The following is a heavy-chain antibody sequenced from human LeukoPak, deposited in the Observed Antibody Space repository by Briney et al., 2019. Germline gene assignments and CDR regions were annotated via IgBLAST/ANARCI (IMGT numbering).Heavy chain of an antibody. CDR2: ISSRSDTT. CDR1: GITFSKYV. V-gene: IGHV3-23*01. J-gene: IGHJ4*02. D-gene: IGHD1-26*01. CDR3: AKGPGKISGSYYVDY. Sequence: GGSLRLSCAASGITFSKYVMTWVRQAPGKGLEWVSSISSRSDTTYYAESVRGRFTISRDNSKDTLYLQMNSLRAEDTAVYYCAKGPGKISGSYYVDYWGQGTLVTVSS.